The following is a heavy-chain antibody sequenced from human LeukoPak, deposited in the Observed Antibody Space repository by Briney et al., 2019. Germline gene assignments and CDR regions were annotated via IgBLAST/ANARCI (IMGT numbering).Heavy chain of an antibody. D-gene: IGHD1-26*01. CDR2: MNPDTGDT. CDR3: TRGSLSGSSRDY. Sequence: GASVKVSCKASGYTFTSYGINWVRQATGQGLEWMGWMNPDTGDTGYAQRFQGRVIMTRNTSIDTAYMELSGLSSEDTAVYYCTRGSLSGSSRDYWGQGALVTVSS. CDR1: GYTFTSYG. V-gene: IGHV1-8*02. J-gene: IGHJ4*02.